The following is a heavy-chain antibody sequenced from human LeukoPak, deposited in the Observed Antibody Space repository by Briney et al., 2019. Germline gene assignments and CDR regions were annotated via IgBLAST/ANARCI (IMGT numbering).Heavy chain of an antibody. Sequence: PGGSLRLSCAASGFTFSSYEMNWVRQAPGKGLGWVSFISSSGNTIYYADSVKGRFIISRDNAKNSLYLRMNSLRTEDTAVYYCARERPGEDTFDIWGQGTVVTVSS. CDR3: ARERPGEDTFDI. CDR1: GFTFSSYE. CDR2: ISSSGNTI. D-gene: IGHD7-27*01. J-gene: IGHJ3*02. V-gene: IGHV3-48*03.